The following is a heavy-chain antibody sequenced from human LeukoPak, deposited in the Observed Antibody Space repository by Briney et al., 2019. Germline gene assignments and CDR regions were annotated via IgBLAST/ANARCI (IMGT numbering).Heavy chain of an antibody. J-gene: IGHJ4*01. CDR3: AKLTVPSSPDLSY. CDR2: ITWNSGGI. D-gene: IGHD4-17*01. Sequence: PGGSLRLSCAASGFTFEDYAMHWVRQAPGKGLEWVSGITWNSGGIGYADSVKGRFTISRDNSKNSLYLQMNSLRAEDTALYYCAKLTVPSSPDLSYWGHGTQVTVSS. CDR1: GFTFEDYA. V-gene: IGHV3-9*01.